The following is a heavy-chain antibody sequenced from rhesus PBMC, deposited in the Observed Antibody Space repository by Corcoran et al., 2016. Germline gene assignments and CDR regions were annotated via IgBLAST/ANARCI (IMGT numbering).Heavy chain of an antibody. D-gene: IGHD4-17*01. CDR1: GYSISSGYG. Sequence: QGQLQESGPGLVKPSETLSLTCSVSGYSISSGYGWSWIRQFPGKGLEWIGYIGGRGGKTKKNPSLRSRVTISKDTTKNQFSLTLTSVVAADTAVYYCVRHPEHANFEYRFPVWGAGVLGTVSS. CDR3: VRHPEHANFEYRFPV. CDR2: IGGRGGKT. V-gene: IGHV4-127*01. J-gene: IGHJ5-1*01.